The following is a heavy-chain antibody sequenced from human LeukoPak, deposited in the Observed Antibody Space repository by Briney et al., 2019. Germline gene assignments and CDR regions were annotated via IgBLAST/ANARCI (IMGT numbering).Heavy chain of an antibody. CDR1: GFTFSSYT. CDR2: ISTSSSYI. Sequence: GGSLRLSCAASGFTFSSYTMNWVRQAPGKGLEWVSSISTSSSYIFYADSVKGRFTISRDNSKNSPYLQMNSLRAEDTAVYYCAELGITMIGGVWGKGTTVTISS. V-gene: IGHV3-21*01. J-gene: IGHJ6*04. D-gene: IGHD3-10*02. CDR3: AELGITMIGGV.